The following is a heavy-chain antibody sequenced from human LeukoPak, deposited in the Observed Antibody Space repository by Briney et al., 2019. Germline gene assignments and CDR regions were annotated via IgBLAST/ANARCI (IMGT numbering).Heavy chain of an antibody. V-gene: IGHV3-74*01. CDR3: ARDNDVWSLDF. CDR1: GFTFNKYW. J-gene: IGHJ4*02. CDR2: TKGDTSYA. Sequence: GGSLRLSCVAYGFTFNKYWMHWVRQAPGRGLVWVARTKGDTSYANYADSVKGRFTISRDNAKNTLYLQMNSLRVEDTAVYYCARDNDVWSLDFWGPGSLVTVSS. D-gene: IGHD3-3*01.